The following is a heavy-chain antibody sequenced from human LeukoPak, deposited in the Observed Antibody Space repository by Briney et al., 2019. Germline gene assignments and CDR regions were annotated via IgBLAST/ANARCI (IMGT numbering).Heavy chain of an antibody. J-gene: IGHJ4*02. V-gene: IGHV3-74*01. CDR2: LPPDELGI. Sequence: GGSLRLSCAASGFTFTNYWMHWVRQAPGMGLVWVSRLPPDELGIIYADSVKGRSTVSRDNAKNTVYLQMSNLRVDDTAMYYCVGTIASRGSEYWGQGALVTVSS. CDR3: VGTIASRGSEY. CDR1: GFTFTNYW. D-gene: IGHD6-6*01.